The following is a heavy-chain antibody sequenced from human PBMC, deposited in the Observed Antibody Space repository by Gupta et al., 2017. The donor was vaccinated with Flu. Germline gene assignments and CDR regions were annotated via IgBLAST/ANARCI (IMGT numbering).Heavy chain of an antibody. CDR1: GGSFSGYY. D-gene: IGHD2-2*01. J-gene: IGHJ4*02. V-gene: IGHV4-34*01. CDR3: ARGVNKYQPRGARFDY. CDR2: INHGGST. Sequence: QVQLQHWGAGLLKPSETLSPTCAVYGGSFSGYYWSWIRQPPGKGLGWIGEINHGGSTNYNPSLKSRVTISVDTSKNQFSLKLSSVTAADTAVYYCARGVNKYQPRGARFDYWGQGTLVTVSS.